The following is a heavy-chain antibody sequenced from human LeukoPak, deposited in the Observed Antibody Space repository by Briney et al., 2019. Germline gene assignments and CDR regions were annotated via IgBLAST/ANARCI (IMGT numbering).Heavy chain of an antibody. CDR2: FTSSSSSI. Sequence: GGSLRLSCAASGFTFSAYTMSWVRQAPGKGLEWVSSFTSSSSSIYYADSVKGRFTISRDNAKNSLYLQLSSLGAEDTAVYYCAREWGSYYFDSWGQGTLVTVSS. CDR1: GFTFSAYT. CDR3: AREWGSYYFDS. D-gene: IGHD3-16*01. J-gene: IGHJ4*02. V-gene: IGHV3-21*01.